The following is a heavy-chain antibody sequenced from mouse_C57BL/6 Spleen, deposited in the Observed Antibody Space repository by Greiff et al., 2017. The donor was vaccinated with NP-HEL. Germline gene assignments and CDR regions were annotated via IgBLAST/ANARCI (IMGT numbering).Heavy chain of an antibody. V-gene: IGHV1-19*01. D-gene: IGHD3-2*02. CDR1: GYTFTDYY. J-gene: IGHJ3*01. CDR3: ALDSSGYVEFAY. Sequence: VQLQQSGPVLVKPGASVKMSCKASGYTFTDYYMNWVKQSHGTSLEWIGVINPYNGGTSYNQKFKGKATLTVDKSSSTAYMELNSLTSEDSAVYYCALDSSGYVEFAYWGQGTLVTVSA. CDR2: INPYNGGT.